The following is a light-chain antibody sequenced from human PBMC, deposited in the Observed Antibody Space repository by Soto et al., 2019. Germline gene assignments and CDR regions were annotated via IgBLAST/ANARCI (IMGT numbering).Light chain of an antibody. Sequence: DIQMTQSPSSLSASIGDRVTITCRASQSISIYLNWYQQKPGKAPKVLIYAASTLQSGVPSRFSGSGSGTDFPLTISNLQPEDFESYYCQQAYINPRTFGPGTKVDIK. J-gene: IGKJ1*01. V-gene: IGKV1-39*01. CDR2: AAS. CDR1: QSISIY. CDR3: QQAYINPRT.